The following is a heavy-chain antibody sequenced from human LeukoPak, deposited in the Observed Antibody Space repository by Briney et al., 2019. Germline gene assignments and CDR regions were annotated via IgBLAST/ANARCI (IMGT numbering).Heavy chain of an antibody. V-gene: IGHV4-30-4*01. J-gene: IGHJ3*02. CDR3: ASPIYGSGSPSGDDAFDI. D-gene: IGHD3-10*01. CDR1: GGSISSGDYY. Sequence: SETLSLTCTVSGGSISSGDYYWSWIRQPPGKGLEWIGYIYYSGSTYYNPSLKSRVTISVDTSKNQFSLKLSSVTAADTAVYYCASPIYGSGSPSGDDAFDIWGQGTMVTVSS. CDR2: IYYSGST.